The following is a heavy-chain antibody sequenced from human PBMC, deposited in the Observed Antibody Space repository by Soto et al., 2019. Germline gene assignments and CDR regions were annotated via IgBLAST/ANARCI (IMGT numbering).Heavy chain of an antibody. J-gene: IGHJ4*02. D-gene: IGHD2-2*01. CDR1: GGTFSSYA. CDR2: IIPIFGTA. V-gene: IGHV1-69*01. CDR3: AILQGKDIVVVPSAPVDS. Sequence: QVQLVQSGAEVKKPGSSVKVSCKASGGTFSSYAISWVRQAPGQGLEWMGGIIPIFGTANYAQKFQGRVTITADESTSTAYMELSSLRSEDTAVYYCAILQGKDIVVVPSAPVDSWGQGTLVTVSS.